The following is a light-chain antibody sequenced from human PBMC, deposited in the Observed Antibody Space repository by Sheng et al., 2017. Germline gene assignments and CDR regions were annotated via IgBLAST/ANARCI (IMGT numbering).Light chain of an antibody. CDR3: QQRSNWPPWT. J-gene: IGKJ1*01. V-gene: IGKV3-15*01. CDR2: GAS. CDR1: QSVSSN. Sequence: EIVMTQSPATLSVSPGEGATLSCRASQSVSSNLAWYQQKPGQAPRLLIFGASSRGTGVPARFSGSGSGTEFTLTISSLEPEDFGVYYCQQRSNWPPWTFGQGTKVEIK.